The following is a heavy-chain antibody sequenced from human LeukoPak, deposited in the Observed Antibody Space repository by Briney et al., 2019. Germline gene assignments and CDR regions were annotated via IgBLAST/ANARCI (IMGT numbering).Heavy chain of an antibody. D-gene: IGHD1-26*01. Sequence: GGSLRLSCAASGFTFSTYCMHWVWQAPGKGLEWVSGISWNSGSIGYADSVKGRFTISRDNAKNSLYLQMNSLRAEDTALYYCAKDMGGSYYYYFDYWGQGTLVTVSS. J-gene: IGHJ4*02. CDR2: ISWNSGSI. CDR3: AKDMGGSYYYYFDY. V-gene: IGHV3-9*01. CDR1: GFTFSTYC.